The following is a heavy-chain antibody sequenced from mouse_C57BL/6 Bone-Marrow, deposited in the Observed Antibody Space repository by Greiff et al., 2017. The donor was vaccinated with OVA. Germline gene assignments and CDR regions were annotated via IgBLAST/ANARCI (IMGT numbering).Heavy chain of an antibody. Sequence: VQLQQPGAELVMPGASVKLSCKASGYTFTSYWMPWVKQRPGQGLEWIGEIDPSDSYTNYNQKFKGKSTLTVDKSSSTAYMQLSSLTSEDSAVYYCASDYYGSSYPFDYWGQGTTLTVSS. CDR1: GYTFTSYW. V-gene: IGHV1-69*01. J-gene: IGHJ2*01. CDR2: IDPSDSYT. CDR3: ASDYYGSSYPFDY. D-gene: IGHD1-1*01.